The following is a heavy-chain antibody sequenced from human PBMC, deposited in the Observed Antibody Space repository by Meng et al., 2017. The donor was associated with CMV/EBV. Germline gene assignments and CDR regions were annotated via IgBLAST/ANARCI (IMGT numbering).Heavy chain of an antibody. Sequence: ASVKVSCKASGGTFSSYTISWVRQAPGQGLEWMGWINPNSGGTNYAQKFQGRVTMTRDTSISTAYMGLSRLRSDDTAVYYCARAEWELTRDYGMDVWGQGTTVTVSS. CDR2: INPNSGGT. D-gene: IGHD1-26*01. CDR3: ARAEWELTRDYGMDV. V-gene: IGHV1-2*02. J-gene: IGHJ6*02. CDR1: GGTFSSYT.